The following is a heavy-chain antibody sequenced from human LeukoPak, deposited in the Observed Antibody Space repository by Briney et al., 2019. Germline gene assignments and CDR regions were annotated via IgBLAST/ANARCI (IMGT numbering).Heavy chain of an antibody. CDR3: ARDTFRGAVTTHYYYYYMDV. D-gene: IGHD4-17*01. Sequence: ASVKVSCKASGYTFTSYGISWVRQAPGQGLEWMGWISAYNGDTNYAQKLQGRVTMTTDTSTSPAYMELRSLRSDDTAVYYCARDTFRGAVTTHYYYYYMDVWGKGTTVTVSS. CDR2: ISAYNGDT. J-gene: IGHJ6*03. CDR1: GYTFTSYG. V-gene: IGHV1-18*01.